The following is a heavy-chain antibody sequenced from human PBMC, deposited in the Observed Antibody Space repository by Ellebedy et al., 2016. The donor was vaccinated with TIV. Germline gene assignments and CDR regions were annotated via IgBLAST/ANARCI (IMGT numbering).Heavy chain of an antibody. CDR3: ARTNYDFWSGSIPYYYYYMDV. Sequence: ASVKVSXXASGYTFTSYDINWVRQATGQGLEWMGWMNPNSGNTGYAQKFRGRVTMTRNTSISTAYMELSSLRSEDTAVYYCARTNYDFWSGSIPYYYYYMDVWGKGTTVTVSS. V-gene: IGHV1-8*01. D-gene: IGHD3-3*01. J-gene: IGHJ6*03. CDR1: GYTFTSYD. CDR2: MNPNSGNT.